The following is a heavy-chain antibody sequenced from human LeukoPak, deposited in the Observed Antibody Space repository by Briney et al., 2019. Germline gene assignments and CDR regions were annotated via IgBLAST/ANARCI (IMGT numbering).Heavy chain of an antibody. V-gene: IGHV3-21*01. J-gene: IGHJ4*02. CDR1: GFSFSSSG. CDR3: ATETIGRHYDY. D-gene: IGHD1-14*01. Sequence: GGSLRLSCAASGFSFSSSGINWVRQAPGKGLEWVSSIGSTGTDRYYADSVKGRFTISRDNAKNSLYLQMNRLRAEETAVYYCATETIGRHYDYWGQGTLLTVSS. CDR2: IGSTGTDR.